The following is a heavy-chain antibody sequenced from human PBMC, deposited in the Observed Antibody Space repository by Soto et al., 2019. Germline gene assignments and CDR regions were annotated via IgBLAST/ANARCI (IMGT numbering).Heavy chain of an antibody. Sequence: PGGSLRLSCAASGFTFSSYSMTWVRQAPGKGLEWVSSISSSRSYIYYADSVKGRFTISRDNAKNSLYLQMNSLRAEDTAVYYCARDGSGYSSRAFDYGSQGTLVTLS. J-gene: IGHJ4*02. V-gene: IGHV3-21*01. CDR3: ARDGSGYSSRAFDY. D-gene: IGHD6-13*01. CDR1: GFTFSSYS. CDR2: ISSSRSYI.